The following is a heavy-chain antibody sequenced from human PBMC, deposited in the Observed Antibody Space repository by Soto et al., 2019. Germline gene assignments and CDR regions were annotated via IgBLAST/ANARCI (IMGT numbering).Heavy chain of an antibody. J-gene: IGHJ1*01. Sequence: QVQLVQSGAEVKKPGSSVNVSCRASGGNFDSYAISWVRQAPGQGLEWMGGIIPMYGTANYAQKFQDRVTFTADKSTSTAYMDLRSLRSDDTAVFYCARGLSYCRRGSCYTFQQWGQGTLVTVSS. V-gene: IGHV1-69*06. CDR1: GGNFDSYA. CDR3: ARGLSYCRRGSCYTFQQ. CDR2: IIPMYGTA. D-gene: IGHD2-15*01.